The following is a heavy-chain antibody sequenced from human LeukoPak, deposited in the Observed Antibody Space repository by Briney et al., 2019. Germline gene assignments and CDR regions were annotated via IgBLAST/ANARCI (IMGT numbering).Heavy chain of an antibody. CDR2: ISNNGGST. D-gene: IGHD2-2*02. J-gene: IGHJ4*02. V-gene: IGHV3-64*01. Sequence: GGSLRLSCAASGFTFSNYAMHWVRQAPGKGLEFVSGISNNGGSTSYANSVKGRFTISRDNSKNTLYLQMGSLRAGDMAVYYCARGYCGSPTCSTDYWGQGTLVTVSS. CDR3: ARGYCGSPTCSTDY. CDR1: GFTFSNYA.